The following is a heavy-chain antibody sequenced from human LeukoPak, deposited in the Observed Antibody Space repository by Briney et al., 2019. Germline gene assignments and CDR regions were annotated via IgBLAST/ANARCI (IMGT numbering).Heavy chain of an antibody. J-gene: IGHJ3*02. Sequence: GGSLRLSCTASGFTFGDYAMGWFRQAPGKGLEWVGFIRSKAYGGTTEYAASVKGRFTISRDDSKSIAYLQINSLKTEDTAVYYCTRDLNGDYGFAFDIWGQGTMVTVSS. CDR1: GFTFGDYA. D-gene: IGHD4-17*01. CDR2: IRSKAYGGTT. V-gene: IGHV3-49*03. CDR3: TRDLNGDYGFAFDI.